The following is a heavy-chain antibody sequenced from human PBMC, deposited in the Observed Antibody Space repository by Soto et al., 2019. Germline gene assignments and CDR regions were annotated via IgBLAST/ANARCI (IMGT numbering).Heavy chain of an antibody. CDR1: GYSFTSYW. D-gene: IGHD2-15*01. Sequence: GESLKISCKGSGYSFTSYWISWVRQMPGKGLEWMGRINPSDSYTNYSPSFQGHVTISADKSISTAYLQWSSLKASDTAMYYCARPVVAAMDVWGQGTTVTVSS. V-gene: IGHV5-10-1*01. J-gene: IGHJ6*02. CDR2: INPSDSYT. CDR3: ARPVVAAMDV.